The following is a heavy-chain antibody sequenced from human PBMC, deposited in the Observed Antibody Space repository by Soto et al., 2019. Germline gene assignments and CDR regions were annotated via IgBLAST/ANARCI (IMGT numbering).Heavy chain of an antibody. D-gene: IGHD3-9*01. CDR3: ARDRDYDILTGSLRPWYFDY. J-gene: IGHJ4*02. CDR1: GYTFTSYG. CDR2: ISAYNGNT. V-gene: IGHV1-18*01. Sequence: GASVKVSCKASGYTFTSYGISGVLQTPGQGLEWMGWISAYNGNTNYAQKLQGRVTMTTDTSTSTAYMELRSLRSDDTAVYYCARDRDYDILTGSLRPWYFDYWGQGTLVTVSS.